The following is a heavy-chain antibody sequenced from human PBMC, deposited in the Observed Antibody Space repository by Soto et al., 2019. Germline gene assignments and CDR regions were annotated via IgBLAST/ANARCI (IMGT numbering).Heavy chain of an antibody. Sequence: SETLSLTCTVSGGSISSSSYHWGWIRQPPGKGLEWIGSIYYSGSTYYNPSLKSRVTISVDTSKNQFSLKLSSVTAADTAVYYCARLKAGPEYYYDSSGYYPDYWGQGTLVTVSS. CDR1: GGSISSSSYH. J-gene: IGHJ4*02. CDR2: IYYSGST. D-gene: IGHD3-22*01. CDR3: ARLKAGPEYYYDSSGYYPDY. V-gene: IGHV4-39*01.